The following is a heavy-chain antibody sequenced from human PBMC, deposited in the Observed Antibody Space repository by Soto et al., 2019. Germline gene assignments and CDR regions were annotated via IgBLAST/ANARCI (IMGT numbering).Heavy chain of an antibody. D-gene: IGHD3-9*01. J-gene: IGHJ3*02. Sequence: ASVKVSCKASGYTFTSYGISWVRQAPGQGLEWMGWISAYNGNTNYAQKLQGRVTMTTDTSTSTAYMELRSLRSDDTAVYYCARDGQLRYFDNDAFDIWGQGTMVTVSS. CDR3: ARDGQLRYFDNDAFDI. CDR2: ISAYNGNT. V-gene: IGHV1-18*01. CDR1: GYTFTSYG.